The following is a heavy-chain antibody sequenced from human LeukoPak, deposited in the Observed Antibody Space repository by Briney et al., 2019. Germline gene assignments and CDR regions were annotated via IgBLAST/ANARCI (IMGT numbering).Heavy chain of an antibody. CDR3: ARGRGRAYCSSTSCSSNFDY. CDR2: INHSGST. CDR1: GASISSTSYY. D-gene: IGHD2-2*01. V-gene: IGHV4-39*07. J-gene: IGHJ4*02. Sequence: SETLSLTCSVSGASISSTSYYWSWIRQPPGKGLEWIGEINHSGSTNYNPSLKSRVTISVDTSKNQFSLKLSSVTAADTAVYYCARGRGRAYCSSTSCSSNFDYWGQGTLVTVSS.